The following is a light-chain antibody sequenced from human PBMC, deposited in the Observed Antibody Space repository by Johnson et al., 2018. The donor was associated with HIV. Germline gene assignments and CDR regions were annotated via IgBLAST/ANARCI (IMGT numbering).Light chain of an antibody. J-gene: IGLJ1*01. V-gene: IGLV1-51*02. CDR1: SSNIGNNY. CDR2: ENN. Sequence: QSVLTQPPSVSAAPGQKVTISCSGSSSNIGNNYVSWYQQLPGTAPKLLIYENNKRPSGIPDRFSGSKSGTSATLGITGLQTGDEADYYCGTWDSSLSAGYVFGTGTTVIVL. CDR3: GTWDSSLSAGYV.